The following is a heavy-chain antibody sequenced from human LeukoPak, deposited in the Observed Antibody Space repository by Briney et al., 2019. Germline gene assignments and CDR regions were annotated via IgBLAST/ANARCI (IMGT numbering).Heavy chain of an antibody. CDR3: AKDQAGAGRDY. CDR1: GFTFSSYS. Sequence: GGSLRLSCAASGFTFSSYSMNWVRQAPGKGLEGVSSISSSSSYIYYADSVKGRFTISRDNAKNSLYLQMNSLRAEDTAVYYCAKDQAGAGRDYWGQGTLVTVSS. D-gene: IGHD6-13*01. CDR2: ISSSSSYI. J-gene: IGHJ4*02. V-gene: IGHV3-21*01.